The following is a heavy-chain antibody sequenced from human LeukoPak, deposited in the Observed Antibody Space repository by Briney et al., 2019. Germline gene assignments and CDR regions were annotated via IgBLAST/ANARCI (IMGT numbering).Heavy chain of an antibody. Sequence: GGSLRLSCAASGFTLSSYAMSWVRQGPGKGLEWVSAISVSGDTYHADSVKGRFTISRDSSKNTLYLQMNSLRAEDAAVYYCAKAPVTTCSGAYCYPFDYWGQGTLVTVSS. CDR3: AKAPVTTCSGAYCYPFDY. CDR2: ISVSGDT. J-gene: IGHJ4*02. D-gene: IGHD2-15*01. CDR1: GFTLSSYA. V-gene: IGHV3-23*01.